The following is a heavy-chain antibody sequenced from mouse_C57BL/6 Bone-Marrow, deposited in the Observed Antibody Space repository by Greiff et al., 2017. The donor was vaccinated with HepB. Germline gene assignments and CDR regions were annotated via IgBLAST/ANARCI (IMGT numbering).Heavy chain of an antibody. V-gene: IGHV5-12*01. Sequence: EVKLVESGGGLVQPGGSLKLSCAASGFTFSDYYMYWVRQTPEKRLEWVAYLSNGGGSTYYPDTVKGRFTISRDNAKNTLYLQMSRLKSEDTAMYYCARHSDCYGSSFAWFAYWGQGTLVTVSA. D-gene: IGHD1-1*01. CDR1: GFTFSDYY. CDR2: LSNGGGST. J-gene: IGHJ3*01. CDR3: ARHSDCYGSSFAWFAY.